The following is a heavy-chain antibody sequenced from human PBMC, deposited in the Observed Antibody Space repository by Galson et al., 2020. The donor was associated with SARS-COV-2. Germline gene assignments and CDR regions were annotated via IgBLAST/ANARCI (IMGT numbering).Heavy chain of an antibody. Sequence: KIGKSLKLSCKGSGYSFTSYWISWVRQMPGKGLEWMGRIDPSDSYTNYSPSFQGHVTISADKSISTAYLQWSSLKASDTAMYYCARRFKGYSGSLGAIGFDPWGQGPRVTVSS. V-gene: IGHV5-10-1*01. CDR1: GYSFTSYW. J-gene: IGHJ5*02. CDR3: ARRFKGYSGSLGAIGFDP. CDR2: IDPSDSYT. D-gene: IGHD5-12*01.